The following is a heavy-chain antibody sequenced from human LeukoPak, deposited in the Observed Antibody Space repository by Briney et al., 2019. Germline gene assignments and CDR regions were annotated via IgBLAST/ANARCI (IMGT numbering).Heavy chain of an antibody. CDR2: ISSSSSYI. D-gene: IGHD6-13*01. V-gene: IGHV3-21*01. CDR3: ARDSAATQPFDY. Sequence: SGGSLRLSCAASGFTFSSYSMNWVRQAPGKGLEWVSSISSSSSYIYYADSVKGRFTISRDNAKNSLYLQMNSLRAEDTAVYYCARDSAATQPFDYWGQGTLVTVSS. CDR1: GFTFSSYS. J-gene: IGHJ4*02.